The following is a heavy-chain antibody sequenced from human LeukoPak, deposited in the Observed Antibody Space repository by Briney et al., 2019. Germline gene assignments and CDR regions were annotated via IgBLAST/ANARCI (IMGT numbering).Heavy chain of an antibody. CDR2: INPNSGDT. J-gene: IGHJ5*02. Sequence: ASVKVSCKASGYTFTGYYIHWVRQAPGQGLEWMGWINPNSGDTHYAQKFQGRVTMTRDTSISAAHMDLNSLISDDTAVYYCARVRYQLLFEGNWFDPWGQGTLVTVSS. CDR1: GYTFTGYY. V-gene: IGHV1-2*02. D-gene: IGHD2-2*01. CDR3: ARVRYQLLFEGNWFDP.